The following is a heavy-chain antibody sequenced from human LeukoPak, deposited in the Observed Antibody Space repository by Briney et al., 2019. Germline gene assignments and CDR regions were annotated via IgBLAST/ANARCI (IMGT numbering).Heavy chain of an antibody. J-gene: IGHJ4*02. CDR2: IHYGGST. CDR3: AKVYWGSSAAYYFDY. D-gene: IGHD7-27*01. Sequence: SATLSLTCAVSGASISSYCWSWIRQPPGGGLEWLGSIHYGGSTRYNSSLKSRVTISVDRSKNQFSLKLSSVTAADTAVYYCAKVYWGSSAAYYFDYWGQGTLVTVSS. V-gene: IGHV4-59*12. CDR1: GASISSYC.